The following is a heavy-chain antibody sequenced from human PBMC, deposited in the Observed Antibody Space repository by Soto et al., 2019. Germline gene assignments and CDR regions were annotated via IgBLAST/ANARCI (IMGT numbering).Heavy chain of an antibody. CDR2: ISGSGGST. CDR3: AKDPSDYDFWSGYNTDDAFDI. Sequence: EVQLLESGGGWVQPGGSLRLSCAASGFTFSSYAMSWVRQAPGKGLEWVSAISGSGGSTYYADSVKGRFTISRDNSKNTLYLQMNSLRAEDTAVYYCAKDPSDYDFWSGYNTDDAFDIWGQGTMVTVSS. J-gene: IGHJ3*02. CDR1: GFTFSSYA. V-gene: IGHV3-23*01. D-gene: IGHD3-3*01.